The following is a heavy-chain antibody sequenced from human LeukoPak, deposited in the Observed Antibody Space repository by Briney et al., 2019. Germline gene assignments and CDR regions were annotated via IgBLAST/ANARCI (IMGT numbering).Heavy chain of an antibody. CDR2: IRNKAYGGTT. CDR3: TRALGSHDFDY. D-gene: IGHD1-26*01. CDR1: GFTFGDYA. V-gene: IGHV3-49*03. Sequence: GGSLRLSCTASGFTFGDYAMSWFRQAPGKGLEWVGFIRNKAYGGTTEYAASVKGRFSISRDDSKSIAYLQMNSLKTEDTAVYYCTRALGSHDFDYWGQGTLVTVSS. J-gene: IGHJ4*02.